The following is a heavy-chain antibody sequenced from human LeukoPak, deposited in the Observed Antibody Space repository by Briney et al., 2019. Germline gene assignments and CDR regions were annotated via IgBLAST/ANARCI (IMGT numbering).Heavy chain of an antibody. D-gene: IGHD3-10*01. CDR3: ARDLWFGEHWFDP. V-gene: IGHV1-18*04. CDR2: ISAYKGNT. Sequence: ASVKVSCTASGYTFTIYAIGWVRQAPGQGLEWMGWISAYKGNTNYAQKLQGRVTMTTDTSTSTAYMELRSLRCDDTAVYYCARDLWFGEHWFDPWGQGTLVTVSS. CDR1: GYTFTIYA. J-gene: IGHJ5*02.